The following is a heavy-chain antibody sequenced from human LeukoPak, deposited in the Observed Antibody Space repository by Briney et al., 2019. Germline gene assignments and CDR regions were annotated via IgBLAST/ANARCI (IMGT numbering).Heavy chain of an antibody. J-gene: IGHJ3*02. Sequence: LAGGSLRLSCAASGFTINTYWMHWVRQAPGKGLVRVAHINIDGSTTNYAKSVKGRFTVSRDNARNTLYLQMNSLRADDTAMYYCARDPNYNSDWYGDVFDMWGQGTMVTVSS. D-gene: IGHD6-19*01. CDR1: GFTINTYW. V-gene: IGHV3-74*01. CDR3: ARDPNYNSDWYGDVFDM. CDR2: INIDGSTT.